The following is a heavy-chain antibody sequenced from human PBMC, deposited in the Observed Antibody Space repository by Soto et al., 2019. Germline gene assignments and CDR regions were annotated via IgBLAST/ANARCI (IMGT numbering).Heavy chain of an antibody. CDR3: ATMRDYEYDSSGYYQDY. CDR1: GYTFTSYY. CDR2: INPSGGST. V-gene: IGHV1-46*01. J-gene: IGHJ4*02. Sequence: ASVKVSCQASGYTFTSYYMHWVRQAPGQGLEWMGIINPSGGSTSYAQKFQGRVTMTRDTSTSTVYMELSSLRSEDTAVYYCATMRDYEYDSSGYYQDYWGQGTLVTVSS. D-gene: IGHD3-22*01.